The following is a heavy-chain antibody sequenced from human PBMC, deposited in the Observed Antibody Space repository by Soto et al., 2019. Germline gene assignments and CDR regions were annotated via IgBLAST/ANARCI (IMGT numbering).Heavy chain of an antibody. Sequence: GESLKISCKGSEYSFSTYWIAWVRQMPGKGLEWMGVIYPGDSDTRYSPSFQGQVTISADKSISTAYLQWSSLKASDTAMYYCARNGLYRTAGTPPYYYYGMDVWGQGTAVTAP. V-gene: IGHV5-51*01. J-gene: IGHJ6*02. CDR1: EYSFSTYW. CDR2: IYPGDSDT. CDR3: ARNGLYRTAGTPPYYYYGMDV. D-gene: IGHD6-13*01.